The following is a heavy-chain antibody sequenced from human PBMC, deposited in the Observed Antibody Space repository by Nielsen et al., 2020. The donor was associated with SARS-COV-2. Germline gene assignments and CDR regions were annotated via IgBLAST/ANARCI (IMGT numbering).Heavy chain of an antibody. CDR2: VSHSGST. Sequence: ESLKISCVASGFTFSDYYMTWIRQPPGKGLEWIGEVSHSGSTNTNPSLKSRVTISVDTSKSQFSLKLRSVTAADTAVYYCARDGASGRFYDWLSHFDLWGRGTLVTVSS. D-gene: IGHD3-3*01. CDR3: ARDGASGRFYDWLSHFDL. J-gene: IGHJ2*01. V-gene: IGHV4-34*01. CDR1: GFTFSDYY.